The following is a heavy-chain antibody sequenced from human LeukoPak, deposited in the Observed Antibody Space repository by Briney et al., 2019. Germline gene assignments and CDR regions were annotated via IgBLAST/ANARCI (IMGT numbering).Heavy chain of an antibody. J-gene: IGHJ4*02. Sequence: GGSLRLSCAASGFTFSSYGMHWVRQAPGKGLEWVAFIRYDGSNKYYADSVKGRFTISRDNSKNTLYLQMNSLRVEDTAVYYCAKEIYYGSGADYWGQGTLVTVSS. CDR1: GFTFSSYG. CDR3: AKEIYYGSGADY. V-gene: IGHV3-30*02. D-gene: IGHD3-10*01. CDR2: IRYDGSNK.